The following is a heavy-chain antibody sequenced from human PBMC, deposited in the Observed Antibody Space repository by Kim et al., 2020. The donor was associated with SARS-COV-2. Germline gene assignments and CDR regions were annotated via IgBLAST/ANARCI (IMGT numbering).Heavy chain of an antibody. D-gene: IGHD2-21*02. Sequence: YNPSLKSRVTISVDTSKNQFSLKLSSVTAADTAVYYCARTGYGGNSIHSYWGQGTLVTVSS. V-gene: IGHV4-34*01. J-gene: IGHJ4*02. CDR3: ARTGYGGNSIHSY.